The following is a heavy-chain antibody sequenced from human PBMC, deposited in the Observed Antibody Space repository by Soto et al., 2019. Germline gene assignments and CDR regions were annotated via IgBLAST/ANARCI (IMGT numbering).Heavy chain of an antibody. Sequence: SETLSLTCTVSGVSISSGGYYWSWIRQHPGKGLEWIGYIYYSGSTYYNPSLKSRVTISVDTSKNQFSLKLSSVTAADTAVYYCARDSTTLPYYGEYVSNAFDIWGQGTMVTVSS. CDR1: GVSISSGGYY. CDR3: ARDSTTLPYYGEYVSNAFDI. J-gene: IGHJ3*02. CDR2: IYYSGST. V-gene: IGHV4-31*03. D-gene: IGHD4-17*01.